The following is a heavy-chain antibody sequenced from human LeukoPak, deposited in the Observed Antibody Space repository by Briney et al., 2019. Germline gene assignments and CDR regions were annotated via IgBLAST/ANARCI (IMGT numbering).Heavy chain of an antibody. Sequence: PGGSLRLSCAASGFTFSSYAMSWVRQAPGKGLEWVSAISGSGGSTYYADSVKGRFTISRDNSKNTLYLQMNSLRAEDTAVYYCAFQLGVRGVAEPDYYFDYWGQGTLVTVSS. CDR2: ISGSGGST. J-gene: IGHJ4*02. V-gene: IGHV3-23*01. CDR3: AFQLGVRGVAEPDYYFDY. CDR1: GFTFSSYA. D-gene: IGHD3-10*01.